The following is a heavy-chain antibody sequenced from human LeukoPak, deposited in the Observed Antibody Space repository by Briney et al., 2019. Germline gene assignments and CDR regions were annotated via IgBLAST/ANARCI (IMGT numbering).Heavy chain of an antibody. CDR3: ARQKTQEDWFDP. CDR1: GYTFTGYY. V-gene: IGHV1-2*02. Sequence: GASVKVSFKASGYTFTGYYIHWVRQAPGQGLGWMGWINPNIGSTNYAQKFQGRVTMTRDTSISTAYMELSRLTSDDTAVYYCARQKTQEDWFDPWGPGTLVTVSS. CDR2: INPNIGST. J-gene: IGHJ5*02.